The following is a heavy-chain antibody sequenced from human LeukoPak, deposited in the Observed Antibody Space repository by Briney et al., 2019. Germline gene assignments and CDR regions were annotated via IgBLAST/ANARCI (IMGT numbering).Heavy chain of an antibody. CDR1: GFTFSSYA. CDR3: ARASDYGRTIFGVVIIPHFDH. V-gene: IGHV3-30-3*01. CDR2: ISYDGSNK. Sequence: GGSLRLSCAASGFTFSSYAMHWVRQAPGKGLEWVAVISYDGSNKYYADSVKGRFTISRDNSKNTLYLQMNSLRAEDTAVYYCARASDYGRTIFGVVIIPHFDHWGQGTLVTVSS. D-gene: IGHD3-3*01. J-gene: IGHJ4*02.